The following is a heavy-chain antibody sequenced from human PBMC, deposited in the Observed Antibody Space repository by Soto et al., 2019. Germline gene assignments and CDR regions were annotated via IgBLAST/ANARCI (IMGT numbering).Heavy chain of an antibody. CDR3: AKSLWGIAAYSSSWYDGAFDI. Sequence: QVQLVQSGAEVKKPGASVKVSCKTSGYTFSTYNINWVRQTTGQGLEWMGWINPSNGDTDFAPSFQGRVSLTRDTSISTAYMELGSLRSDDTAVYFCAKSLWGIAAYSSSWYDGAFDIWGQGTRVTVSS. J-gene: IGHJ3*02. CDR1: GYTFSTYN. CDR2: INPSNGDT. V-gene: IGHV1-8*01. D-gene: IGHD6-13*01.